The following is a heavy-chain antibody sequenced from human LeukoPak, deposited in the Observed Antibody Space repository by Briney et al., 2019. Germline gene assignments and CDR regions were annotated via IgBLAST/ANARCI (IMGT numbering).Heavy chain of an antibody. V-gene: IGHV1-18*01. CDR1: GYTFSIYG. CDR3: ARGQVYGQWLVGDFDY. CDR2: ISVYNGNT. Sequence: ASVKVSCKASGYTFSIYGFSWVRQAPGQGLEWMGWISVYNGNTNYAQKFQGRVTITADESTSTAYMELSSLRSEDTAVYYCARGQVYGQWLVGDFDYWGQGTLVTVSS. J-gene: IGHJ4*02. D-gene: IGHD6-19*01.